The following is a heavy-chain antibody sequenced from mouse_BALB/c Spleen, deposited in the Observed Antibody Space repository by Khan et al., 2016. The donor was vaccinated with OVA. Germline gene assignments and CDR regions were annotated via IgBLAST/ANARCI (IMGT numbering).Heavy chain of an antibody. J-gene: IGHJ4*01. Sequence: QIQLVQSGPELKKPGETVKIPCKASGYTFRNYGMNWVKQAPGKGLKWMGWINTYTGEPTYADDFKGRFAFSLETSASTAYLQINNLKNEDTATYFCARPPYFSDVMVYWGHGTSVTVSS. V-gene: IGHV9-3-1*01. CDR3: ARPPYFSDVMVY. D-gene: IGHD2-10*01. CDR2: INTYTGEP. CDR1: GYTFRNYG.